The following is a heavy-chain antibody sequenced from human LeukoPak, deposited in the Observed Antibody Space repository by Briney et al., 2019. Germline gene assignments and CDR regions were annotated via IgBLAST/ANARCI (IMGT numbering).Heavy chain of an antibody. CDR2: IYYSGST. CDR3: ARAYSGGNSA. J-gene: IGHJ2*01. Sequence: SETLSLTCTVSGGSISISSYYWSWIRQPPGKGLEWIGYIYYSGSTNYNPSLKSRVTISVDTSKNQFSLKLSSVTAADTAVYYCARAYSGGNSAWGRGTLVTVSS. CDR1: GGSISISSYY. D-gene: IGHD4-23*01. V-gene: IGHV4-61*01.